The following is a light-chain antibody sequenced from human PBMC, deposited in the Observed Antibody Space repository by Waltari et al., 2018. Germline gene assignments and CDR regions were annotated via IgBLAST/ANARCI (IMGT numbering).Light chain of an antibody. CDR1: QSVSSY. Sequence: EIVLTQSPATLSLSPGERATLSCRASQSVSSYLAWYQQKPGQAPRLLIYDASNRATGIPARFSGSGSGTDFTLTISSLKPEDFAVYYCQQRSNWPPGYTFGQGTKLEIK. V-gene: IGKV3-11*01. J-gene: IGKJ2*01. CDR2: DAS. CDR3: QQRSNWPPGYT.